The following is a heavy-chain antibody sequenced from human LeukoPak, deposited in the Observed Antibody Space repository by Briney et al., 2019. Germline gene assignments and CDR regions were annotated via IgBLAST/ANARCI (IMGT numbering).Heavy chain of an antibody. Sequence: GGSLRLSCAASGFTVSDNYMSWIRQAPGKGLEWVSYISSSSSYTNYADSVKGRFTISRDNAKNSLYLQMNSLRAEDTAVYYCAREVAAAGALDYWGQGTLVTVSS. CDR1: GFTVSDNY. D-gene: IGHD6-13*01. J-gene: IGHJ4*02. CDR3: AREVAAAGALDY. V-gene: IGHV3-11*06. CDR2: ISSSSSYT.